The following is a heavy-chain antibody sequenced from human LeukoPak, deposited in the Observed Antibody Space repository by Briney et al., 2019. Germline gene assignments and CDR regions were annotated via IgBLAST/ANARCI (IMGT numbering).Heavy chain of an antibody. V-gene: IGHV4-59*12. Sequence: PSETLSLTCTVSGGSINSYYWSWIRQPPGKGLEWIGQVYYSGGTNYNPSLKSRVSISVDTPKNQLSLKLSSVTAADTAVYYCARDFRLWDGVVANWFDPWGQGTLVTVSS. CDR2: VYYSGGT. CDR1: GGSINSYY. J-gene: IGHJ5*02. CDR3: ARDFRLWDGVVANWFDP. D-gene: IGHD3-3*01.